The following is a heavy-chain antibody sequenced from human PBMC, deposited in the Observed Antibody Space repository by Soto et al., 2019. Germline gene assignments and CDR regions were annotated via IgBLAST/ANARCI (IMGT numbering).Heavy chain of an antibody. CDR2: LYHSGST. J-gene: IGHJ4*02. D-gene: IGHD2-15*01. Sequence: PSETLSLTCTVSGASMSGYYWSWIRQPPGRGLEWIGYLYHSGSTNYNPSLKSRVTLSVDTSKNQFSLKLSSVTAADTAVYYCARVYGGGFDYWGQGTLVTVSS. CDR1: GASMSGYY. CDR3: ARVYGGGFDY. V-gene: IGHV4-59*01.